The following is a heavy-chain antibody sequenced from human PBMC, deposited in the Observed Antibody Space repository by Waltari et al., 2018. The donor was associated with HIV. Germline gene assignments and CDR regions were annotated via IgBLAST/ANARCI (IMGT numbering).Heavy chain of an antibody. D-gene: IGHD6-13*01. CDR1: GFAFDDYG. V-gene: IGHV3-20*04. CDR3: VRGFREGHDSSWFLMWFES. Sequence: EESGGQVIRPGGSLRLSCVASGFAFDDYGLTWGRPVTGKGLWWTCVSNLNGYSTGLSESVVGRYTIYRDKARNALHVQMTAPGVDATAMYYCVRGFREGHDSSWFLMWFESWGPGTPVIVST. CDR2: SNLNGYST. J-gene: IGHJ5*01.